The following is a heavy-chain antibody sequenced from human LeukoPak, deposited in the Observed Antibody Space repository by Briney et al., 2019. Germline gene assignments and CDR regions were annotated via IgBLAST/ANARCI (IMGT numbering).Heavy chain of an antibody. V-gene: IGHV4-34*01. Sequence: SETLSLTCAVYGGSFSGYYWSWIRQPPGKGLEWIGEINHSGSTNYNPSLKSRVTISVDTSKNQFSLKLSSVTAADTAVYYCARAYGSGSYGGWFDPWGQGTLVTVSS. J-gene: IGHJ5*02. CDR1: GGSFSGYY. CDR2: INHSGST. CDR3: ARAYGSGSYGGWFDP. D-gene: IGHD3-10*01.